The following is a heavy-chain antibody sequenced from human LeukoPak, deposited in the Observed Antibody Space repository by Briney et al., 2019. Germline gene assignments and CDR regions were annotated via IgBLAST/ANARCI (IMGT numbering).Heavy chain of an antibody. CDR3: ASRTYYYGSGSYSDY. D-gene: IGHD3-10*01. Sequence: SGTLSLTCAVSGGSISSSNWWSWVRQPPGKGLEWIGEIYHSGSTNYNPSLKSRVTISVDKSKNQFSLKLSSVTAADTAVYYCASRTYYYGSGSYSDYWGQGTLVTVSS. CDR2: IYHSGST. CDR1: GGSISSSNW. V-gene: IGHV4-4*02. J-gene: IGHJ4*02.